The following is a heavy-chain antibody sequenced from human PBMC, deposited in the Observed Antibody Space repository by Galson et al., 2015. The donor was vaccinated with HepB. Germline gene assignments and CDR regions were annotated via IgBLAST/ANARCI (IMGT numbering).Heavy chain of an antibody. CDR1: GCTFSSYA. CDR2: MIPILGIT. CDR3: ARYQLLYSYMDV. J-gene: IGHJ6*03. D-gene: IGHD2-2*01. V-gene: IGHV1-69*10. Sequence: SVKVSCKASGCTFSSYAISWVRQAPGQGLEWMGGMIPILGITDYAQKFQGRVTITADKSTSTAYMELSSLRSEGTAVYYCARYQLLYSYMDVWVKGTTVTVSS.